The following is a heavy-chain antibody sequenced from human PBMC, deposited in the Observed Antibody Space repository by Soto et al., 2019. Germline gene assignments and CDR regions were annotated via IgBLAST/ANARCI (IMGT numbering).Heavy chain of an antibody. CDR1: GGSVSSGSYY. Sequence: PSETLSLTCTVSGGSVSSGSYYWSWIRQPPGKGLEWIGYIYYSGSTNYNPSLKSRVTISVDTSKNQFSLKLSSVTAADTAVYYCARFSSGWSRQYNWFDPWGQGTLVTGSS. J-gene: IGHJ5*02. V-gene: IGHV4-61*01. CDR3: ARFSSGWSRQYNWFDP. CDR2: IYYSGST. D-gene: IGHD6-19*01.